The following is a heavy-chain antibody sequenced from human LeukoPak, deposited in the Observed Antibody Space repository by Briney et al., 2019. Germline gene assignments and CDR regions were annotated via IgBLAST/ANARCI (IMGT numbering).Heavy chain of an antibody. Sequence: PSETLSLTCTVSGGSISHYFWSWIRQPPGQGLEWVGYVYYRGNTIYSPSLRSRVTISVVSSKNEFSLKMTSVTAADTAVYYCARHADIAAYREGMDVWGKGTTVTVSS. J-gene: IGHJ6*04. D-gene: IGHD2-15*01. CDR3: ARHADIAAYREGMDV. CDR2: VYYRGNT. V-gene: IGHV4-59*01. CDR1: GGSISHYF.